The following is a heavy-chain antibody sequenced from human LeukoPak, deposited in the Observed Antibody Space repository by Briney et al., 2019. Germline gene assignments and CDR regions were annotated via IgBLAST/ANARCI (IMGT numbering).Heavy chain of an antibody. D-gene: IGHD6-13*01. Sequence: GESLRLSCVVSGFTFTSYAMSWVRQAPGKGLEWVSFISSIGSSTYYADSVKGRFTISRDNSKNTLYLQMNSLRAEDTAVYYCAKNRGTSWYKDYWGQGTLVTVSS. CDR3: AKNRGTSWYKDY. V-gene: IGHV3-23*01. CDR1: GFTFTSYA. CDR2: ISSIGSST. J-gene: IGHJ4*02.